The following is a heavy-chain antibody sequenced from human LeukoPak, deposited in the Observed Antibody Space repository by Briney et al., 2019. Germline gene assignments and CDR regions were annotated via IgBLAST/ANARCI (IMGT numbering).Heavy chain of an antibody. Sequence: LETLSLTCTVSGGSISTYYWSWIRQPAGKGLEWIGRIYTSGSTNYNPSLKSRVTMSVNTSKNQFSLKLSSVTAADTAVYYCARWTPYKRTAMVRNFDYWGQGTLVTVSS. CDR3: ARWTPYKRTAMVRNFDY. CDR1: GGSISTYY. CDR2: IYTSGST. D-gene: IGHD5-18*01. J-gene: IGHJ4*02. V-gene: IGHV4-4*07.